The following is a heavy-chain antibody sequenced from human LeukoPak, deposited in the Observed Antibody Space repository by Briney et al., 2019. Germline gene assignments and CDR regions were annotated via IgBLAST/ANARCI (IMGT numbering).Heavy chain of an antibody. V-gene: IGHV3-30*02. CDR2: IRYDGNDK. J-gene: IGHJ4*01. D-gene: IGHD1-26*01. Sequence: GGSLRLSCAASGFTFSNYGMHWVRQAPGKGLEWVAFIRYDGNDKYSADSVKGRFTISRDNSKNTLYLQMSSLRAEDTAVYYCAKPYPYSGSFFVDYWGHGTLVTVSS. CDR1: GFTFSNYG. CDR3: AKPYPYSGSFFVDY.